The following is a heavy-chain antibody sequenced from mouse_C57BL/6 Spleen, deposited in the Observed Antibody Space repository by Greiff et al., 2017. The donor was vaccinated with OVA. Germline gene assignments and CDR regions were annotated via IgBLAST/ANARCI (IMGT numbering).Heavy chain of an antibody. V-gene: IGHV1-15*01. CDR1: GYTFTDYE. CDR3: TRDYGSSYGY. Sequence: QVQLQQSGAELVRPGASVTLSCKASGYTFTDYEMHWVKQTPVHGLGWIGAIDPETGGTAYNQKFKGKAILTADKSSSTAYMELRSLTSEDSAVYYCTRDYGSSYGYWGQGTTLTVSS. J-gene: IGHJ2*01. CDR2: IDPETGGT. D-gene: IGHD1-1*01.